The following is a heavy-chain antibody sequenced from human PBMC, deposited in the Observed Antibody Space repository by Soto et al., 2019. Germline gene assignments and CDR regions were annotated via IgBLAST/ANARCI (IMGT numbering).Heavy chain of an antibody. J-gene: IGHJ5*02. V-gene: IGHV1-18*01. CDR2: ISGYNGNT. D-gene: IGHD2-2*01. CDR3: ARDAVPAANWLDR. CDR1: GYLLINYG. Sequence: XSVKVSCKASGYLLINYGITWVRQAPGQGLEWMGWISGYNGNTKYADKLQGRVTMTTDTSTTTAYMELRSLRSDDTAVYYCARDAVPAANWLDRWGQRTLVTVSS.